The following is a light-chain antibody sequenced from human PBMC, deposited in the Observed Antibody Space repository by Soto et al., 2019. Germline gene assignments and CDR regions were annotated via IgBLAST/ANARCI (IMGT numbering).Light chain of an antibody. J-gene: IGKJ3*01. Sequence: EIVLTQSPGTLSWYPGERAPLSCRASQSLPRNYLAGNQQKPGQAPRLLISGTSNRATGIPDRFSGSGSGTDFTLTISRLEPDDFAVYYCQQYGDSAFTFGPGTKVDIK. V-gene: IGKV3-20*01. CDR1: QSLPRNY. CDR2: GTS. CDR3: QQYGDSAFT.